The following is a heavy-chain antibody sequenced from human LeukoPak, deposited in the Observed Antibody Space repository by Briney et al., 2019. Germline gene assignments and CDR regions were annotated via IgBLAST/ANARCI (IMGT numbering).Heavy chain of an antibody. CDR2: IIPIFGTA. CDR3: ARDLWYSSSWQNWFDP. D-gene: IGHD6-13*01. V-gene: IGHV1-69*05. J-gene: IGHJ5*02. CDR1: GGTFSSYA. Sequence: SVKVSCKASGGTFSSYAISRVRQAPGQGLEWMGGIIPIFGTANYAQKFQGRVTITTDESTSTAYMELSSLRSEDTAVYYCARDLWYSSSWQNWFDPWGQGTLVTVSS.